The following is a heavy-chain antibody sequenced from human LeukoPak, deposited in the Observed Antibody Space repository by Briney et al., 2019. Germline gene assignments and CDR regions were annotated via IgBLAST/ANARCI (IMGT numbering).Heavy chain of an antibody. CDR2: ISSSSSYI. CDR1: GFTFSSYS. CDR3: ARFPTGYCSSTSCYDAFDI. Sequence: PGGSLRLSCAASGFTFSSYSMNWVRQAPGKGLEWVSSISSSSSYIYYADSVKGRFTISRDNAKNSLYLQMNSLRAEDTAVYYCARFPTGYCSSTSCYDAFDIWGQGTVVTVSS. V-gene: IGHV3-21*01. D-gene: IGHD2-2*01. J-gene: IGHJ3*02.